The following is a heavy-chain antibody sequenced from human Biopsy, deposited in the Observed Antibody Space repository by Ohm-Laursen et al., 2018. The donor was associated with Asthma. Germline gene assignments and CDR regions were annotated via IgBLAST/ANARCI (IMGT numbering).Heavy chain of an antibody. J-gene: IGHJ1*01. Sequence: TLSLPCTVSGGSMTPTSHYWDWIRQPPGKGLEWIGYVFYGGATNYNPSLKSRVTISVDPSKNQFFLGLSSVTAADTAVYYRARGVVYGGDSYAEYFQHWGQGTLVTVSS. D-gene: IGHD4-23*01. CDR2: VFYGGAT. CDR3: ARGVVYGGDSYAEYFQH. V-gene: IGHV4-61*05. CDR1: GGSMTPTSHY.